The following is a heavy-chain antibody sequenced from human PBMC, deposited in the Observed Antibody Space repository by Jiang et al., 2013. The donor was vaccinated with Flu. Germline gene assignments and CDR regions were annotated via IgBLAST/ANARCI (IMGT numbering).Heavy chain of an antibody. Sequence: CAISGDSVSSNSAAWNWIRQSPSRGLEWLGRTYYRSKWSSDYAVSVKSRITINPDTSKNQFSLHLNSVTPEDTAVYYCARDTGTSMRYCGMDVWGQGTTVTVSS. J-gene: IGHJ6*02. CDR2: TYYRSKWSS. V-gene: IGHV6-1*01. CDR3: ARDTGTSMRYCGMDV. D-gene: IGHD2/OR15-2a*01. CDR1: GDSVSSNSAA.